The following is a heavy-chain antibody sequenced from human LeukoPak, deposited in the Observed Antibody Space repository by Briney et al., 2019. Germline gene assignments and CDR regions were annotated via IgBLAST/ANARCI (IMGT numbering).Heavy chain of an antibody. Sequence: SETLSLTCTVSGGSISSYYWSWIRQPPGKGLEWIGYIYYSGSTNYNPSLKSRVTISVDTSKNQLSLKLSSVTAADTAVYYCARGLQWLAPFDYWGQGTLVTVSS. CDR2: IYYSGST. D-gene: IGHD6-19*01. V-gene: IGHV4-59*12. CDR1: GGSISSYY. CDR3: ARGLQWLAPFDY. J-gene: IGHJ4*02.